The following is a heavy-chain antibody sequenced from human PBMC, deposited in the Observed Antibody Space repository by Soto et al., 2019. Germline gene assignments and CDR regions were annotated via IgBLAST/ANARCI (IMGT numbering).Heavy chain of an antibody. J-gene: IGHJ3*02. Sequence: QVQLVESGGGVVQPGRSLRLSCAASGFSFTTYVMHWVRQAPGKGLEWVAVISHDGSYKYYGAAVKGRFTISRDTSKNAVYLEMNSLRPEDTAVYYCAKGLLAIVGTTLPRDAFNIWGQGTMVTVSS. CDR2: ISHDGSYK. V-gene: IGHV3-30*18. CDR1: GFSFTTYV. D-gene: IGHD1-26*01. CDR3: AKGLLAIVGTTLPRDAFNI.